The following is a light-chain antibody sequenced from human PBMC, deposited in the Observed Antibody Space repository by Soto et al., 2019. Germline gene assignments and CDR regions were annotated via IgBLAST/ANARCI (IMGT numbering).Light chain of an antibody. CDR1: SSDVGGYNY. CDR2: EVS. CDR3: QAWDSSTGV. Sequence: QSVLTQPASVSGSPGQSITISCTGTSSDVGGYNYVSWYQQHPGKAPKLMIYEVSNRPSGVSNRFSGSKSGNTASLTISGLQAEDEADYYCQAWDSSTGVFGGGTKLTVL. J-gene: IGLJ2*01. V-gene: IGLV2-14*01.